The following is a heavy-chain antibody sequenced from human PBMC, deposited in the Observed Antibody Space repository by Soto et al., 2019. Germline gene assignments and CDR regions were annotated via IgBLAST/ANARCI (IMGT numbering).Heavy chain of an antibody. CDR3: ARAPIPNWNYYGMDV. Sequence: PSETLSLTCTFSCGSVNSGGYHWSWIRQHPGKGLEWIGDIYYSGGTYYNPSLKSRVTISIDTPTNHFSLHLSALTAADTAVYYCARAPIPNWNYYGMDVWGQGTTVTVSS. J-gene: IGHJ6*02. CDR2: IYYSGGT. D-gene: IGHD1-1*01. CDR1: CGSVNSGGYH. V-gene: IGHV4-31*03.